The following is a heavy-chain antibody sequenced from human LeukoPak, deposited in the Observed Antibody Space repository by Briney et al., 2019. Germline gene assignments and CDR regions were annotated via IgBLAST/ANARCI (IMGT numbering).Heavy chain of an antibody. CDR1: GFTFSSYE. CDR3: ARGSIGGSYTYNRFDP. Sequence: GGSLRLSCAASGFTFSSYEMNWVRQAPGKGLEWVSYISSSGSTIYYADSVKGRFTISRDNAKNSLYLQMNSLRAEDTAVYYCARGSIGGSYTYNRFDPWGQGTLVTVSS. D-gene: IGHD1-26*01. V-gene: IGHV3-48*03. CDR2: ISSSGSTI. J-gene: IGHJ5*02.